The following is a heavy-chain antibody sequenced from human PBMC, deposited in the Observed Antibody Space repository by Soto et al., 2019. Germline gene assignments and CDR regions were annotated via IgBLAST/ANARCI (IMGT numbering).Heavy chain of an antibody. CDR2: ISYDGSNK. CDR1: GFTFSSYG. CDR3: AKMLFVGWDYRVHGGYYGMDV. V-gene: IGHV3-30*18. Sequence: GGSLRLSCAASGFTFSSYGMHWVRQAPGKGLEWVAVISYDGSNKYYADSVKGRFTISRDNSRNTLYLQMNSLKAEDTAVYYCAKMLFVGWDYRVHGGYYGMDVWGQGTTVTVSS. J-gene: IGHJ6*02. D-gene: IGHD4-4*01.